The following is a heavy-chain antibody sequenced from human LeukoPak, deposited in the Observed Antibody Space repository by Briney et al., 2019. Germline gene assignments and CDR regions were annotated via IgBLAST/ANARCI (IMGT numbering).Heavy chain of an antibody. CDR3: ARGGGDCSQTRY. D-gene: IGHD2-21*02. CDR1: GDSISTYY. J-gene: IGHJ4*02. CDR2: IYHSGTT. Sequence: PSETLSPSCSLSGDSISTYYWSWIRQPPGTGLEWIGYIYHSGTTNYNSSLKSRVTISVATTKNQFTLKLSSVTAADTAVHCCARGGGDCSQTRYWGRGAGVTVSS. V-gene: IGHV4-59*01.